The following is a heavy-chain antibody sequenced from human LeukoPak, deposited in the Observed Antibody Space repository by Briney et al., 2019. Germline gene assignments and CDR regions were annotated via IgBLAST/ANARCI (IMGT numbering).Heavy chain of an antibody. CDR1: GGSISGHY. CDR2: IYYSGST. D-gene: IGHD3-22*01. V-gene: IGHV4-59*11. CDR3: ARTSYYYDSSGYCDY. Sequence: SETLSLTCTVSGGSISGHYWSWIRQPPGKGLEWIGYIYYSGSTDYNPSLKSRVSMSVHTSKNQLSLKLSSVTAADTAVYYCARTSYYYDSSGYCDYWGQGTLVTVSS. J-gene: IGHJ4*02.